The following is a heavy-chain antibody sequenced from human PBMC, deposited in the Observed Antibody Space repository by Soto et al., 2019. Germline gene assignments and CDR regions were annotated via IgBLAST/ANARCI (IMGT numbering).Heavy chain of an antibody. Sequence: SETLSLTCTVSGFSITGGDNYWGWLRQAQGKGLEWIWNIFYSGGASNNPYLECGVTISPARSKNQFSLKQEPVTAADTAVYYFDRDRRVINSVLQATPHHYGLDVWGQGTTVTVSS. CDR3: DRDRRVINSVLQATPHHYGLDV. J-gene: IGHJ6*02. CDR2: IFYSGGA. V-gene: IGHV4-30-4*01. CDR1: GFSITGGDNY. D-gene: IGHD1-26*01.